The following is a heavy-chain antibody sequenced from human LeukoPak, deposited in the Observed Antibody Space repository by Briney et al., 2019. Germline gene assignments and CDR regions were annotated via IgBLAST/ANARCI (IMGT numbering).Heavy chain of an antibody. CDR3: ARDRRQYSSSFYYYGMDV. CDR2: IGTAGDT. V-gene: IGHV3-13*01. Sequence: GGSLRLSCAASGFTFSSYDMHWVRQATGKGLEWVSAIGTAGDTYYPGSVKGRFTISRHNSKNTLYLQMNSLRAEDTAVYYCARDRRQYSSSFYYYGMDVWGQGTTVTVSS. CDR1: GFTFSSYD. J-gene: IGHJ6*02. D-gene: IGHD6-6*01.